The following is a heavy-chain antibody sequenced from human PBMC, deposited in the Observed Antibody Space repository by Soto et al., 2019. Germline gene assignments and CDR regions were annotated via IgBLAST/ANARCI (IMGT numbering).Heavy chain of an antibody. CDR2: INAGNGNA. D-gene: IGHD6-19*01. V-gene: IGHV1-3*05. CDR1: GYTFTGYA. J-gene: IGHJ4*02. CDR3: ARAVAVDADFDY. Sequence: QVQLVQSGAEEKKPGASVKVSCKASGYTFTGYAMHWVRQAPGQRLEWRGWINAGNGNAKYSQKFQGRVTITRDTSASTAYMELSSLRSEDTAVYYCARAVAVDADFDYWGQGTLVTVSS.